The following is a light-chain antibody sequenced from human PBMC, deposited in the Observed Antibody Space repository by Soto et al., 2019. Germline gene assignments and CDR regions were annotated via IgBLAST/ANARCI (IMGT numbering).Light chain of an antibody. CDR2: DVS. J-gene: IGLJ1*01. Sequence: QSALTQPASVSGSPGQSITISCTGTSSDVSGYNYVSWYQQHPGKASKLMISDVSNRPSGVSIRFSASKSGNTASLTISGLQAEDEADYYCSSYTSTGTYVFGTGTKLTVL. V-gene: IGLV2-14*01. CDR1: SSDVSGYNY. CDR3: SSYTSTGTYV.